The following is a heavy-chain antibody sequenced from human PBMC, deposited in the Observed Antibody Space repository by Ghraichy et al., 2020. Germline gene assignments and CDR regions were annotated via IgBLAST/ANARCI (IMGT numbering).Heavy chain of an antibody. V-gene: IGHV3-48*03. Sequence: GGSLRLSCAASGFTFSSYEMNWVRQAPGKGLEWVSYISSSGSSIYYADSVKGRFTISSDNAKNLLYLQMNSLSAEDTAVYYCARDSTTVIFDYWGQGSLVTVSS. D-gene: IGHD2-2*01. CDR2: ISSSGSSI. CDR1: GFTFSSYE. CDR3: ARDSTTVIFDY. J-gene: IGHJ4*02.